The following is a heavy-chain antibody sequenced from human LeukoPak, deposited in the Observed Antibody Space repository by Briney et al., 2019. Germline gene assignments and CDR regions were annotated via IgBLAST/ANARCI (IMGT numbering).Heavy chain of an antibody. V-gene: IGHV3-7*01. J-gene: IGHJ4*02. CDR3: ARDHRYYYDSSGYHY. CDR1: GFTFADYG. CDR2: IKQDGSEK. Sequence: GGSLRLSCAASGFTFADYGMHWVRQAPGKGLEWVANIKQDGSEKYYVDSVKGRFTISRDNAKNSLYLQMNSLRAEDTAVYYCARDHRYYYDSSGYHYWGQGTLVTVSS. D-gene: IGHD3-22*01.